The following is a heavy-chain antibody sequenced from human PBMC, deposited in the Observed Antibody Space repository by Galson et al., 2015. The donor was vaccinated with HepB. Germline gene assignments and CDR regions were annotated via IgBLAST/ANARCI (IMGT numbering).Heavy chain of an antibody. D-gene: IGHD2-2*01. Sequence: SVKVSCKVSGYTLTKLSMHWVRQAPGKGLEWMGGFDPEDGETIYAQKFQGRVTMTEDTSTDTAYMELSSLRSEDTAVYYCATPSGSTSYYGMDVWGQGTTVTVSS. CDR1: GYTLTKLS. V-gene: IGHV1-24*01. CDR2: FDPEDGET. CDR3: ATPSGSTSYYGMDV. J-gene: IGHJ6*02.